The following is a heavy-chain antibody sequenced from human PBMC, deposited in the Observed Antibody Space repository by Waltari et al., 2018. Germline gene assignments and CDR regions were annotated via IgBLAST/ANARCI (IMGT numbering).Heavy chain of an antibody. Sequence: VQLVQSGAEVTKPGSSVKVSCKASGAPSTNHAISWVRQAPGQGLEWMGGIMPISGNGNHAQKFQGRVTFTADESTTTAYMELSSLKSDDTAIYYSARDLLAMVYYYHMDVWGNGTTVTVSS. CDR2: IMPISGNG. CDR3: ARDLLAMVYYYHMDV. J-gene: IGHJ6*03. V-gene: IGHV1-69*01. D-gene: IGHD3-3*02. CDR1: GAPSTNHA.